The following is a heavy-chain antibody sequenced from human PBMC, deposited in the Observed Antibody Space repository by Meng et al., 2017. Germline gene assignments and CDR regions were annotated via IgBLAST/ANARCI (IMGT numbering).Heavy chain of an antibody. D-gene: IGHD5-18*01. J-gene: IGHJ4*02. CDR3: ATHTAMVIYYFDY. CDR2: ISSSNSYI. Sequence: EVVRVESGGGRVKQGGSLILSCAASGVTFISTSVNWCRQHPAKGLEWVTSISSSNSYIYYADSVKGRFTISRDNAKNSLYLQMNSLRAEDTAVYYCATHTAMVIYYFDYWGQGTLVTVSS. CDR1: GVTFISTS. V-gene: IGHV3-21*01.